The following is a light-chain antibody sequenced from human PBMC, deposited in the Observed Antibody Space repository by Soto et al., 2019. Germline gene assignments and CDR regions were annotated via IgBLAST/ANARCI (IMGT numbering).Light chain of an antibody. J-gene: IGKJ5*01. CDR2: WES. V-gene: IGKV4-1*01. CDR3: QQYYSTLIT. CDR1: QSVLYSSNNKNY. Sequence: DIVMTQSPDSLAVSLGERATINCKSSQSVLYSSNNKNYLAWYKQKPGQPPKLLICWESTRESGVPDRFSGSGSGSNFPLTISSLQAEDVAVYYCQQYYSTLITFGQGTRLEIK.